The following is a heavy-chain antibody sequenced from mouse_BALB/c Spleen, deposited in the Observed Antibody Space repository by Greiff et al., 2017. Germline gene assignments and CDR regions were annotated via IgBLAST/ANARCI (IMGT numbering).Heavy chain of an antibody. J-gene: IGHJ2*01. Sequence: DVKLVESGGGLVQPGGSLRLSCATSGFTFTDYYMSWVRQPPGKALEWLGFIRNKANGYTTEYSASVKGRFTISRDNSQSILYLQMNTLRAEDSATYYCARDEVRRPFDYWGQGTTLTVSS. CDR3: ARDEVRRPFDY. V-gene: IGHV7-3*02. D-gene: IGHD2-14*01. CDR1: GFTFTDYY. CDR2: IRNKANGYTT.